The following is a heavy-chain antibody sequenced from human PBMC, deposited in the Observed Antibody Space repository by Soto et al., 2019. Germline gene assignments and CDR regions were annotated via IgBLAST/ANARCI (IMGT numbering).Heavy chain of an antibody. V-gene: IGHV1-3*01. CDR1: GYGFTTHA. CDR2: INAGNGNT. CDR3: ARSEYYFDSSGDRAFHI. D-gene: IGHD3-22*01. J-gene: IGHJ3*02. Sequence: QIQLVQSGAEVKKPGASVKVSCKTSGYGFTTHAMHWVRQAPGERLEWMGWINAGNGNTKYLEKFQGRVTITKHTSASTAYMELNSMRSEDTAVYYFARSEYYFDSSGDRAFHIWGQGTMVTVSS.